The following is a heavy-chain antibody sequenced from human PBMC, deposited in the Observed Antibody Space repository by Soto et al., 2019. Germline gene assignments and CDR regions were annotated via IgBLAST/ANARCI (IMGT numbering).Heavy chain of an antibody. CDR2: IIPILGIA. CDR3: AGIAAAGYYFDY. J-gene: IGHJ4*02. V-gene: IGHV1-69*02. D-gene: IGHD6-13*01. CDR1: GGTFSSYT. Sequence: QVQLVQSGAEVKKPGSSVKVSCKASGGTFSSYTISWVRQAPGQGLEWMGRIIPILGIANYAQKFRGRVTITADKSTSTAYMELSSLRSEDTAVYYCAGIAAAGYYFDYWGQGTLVTVSS.